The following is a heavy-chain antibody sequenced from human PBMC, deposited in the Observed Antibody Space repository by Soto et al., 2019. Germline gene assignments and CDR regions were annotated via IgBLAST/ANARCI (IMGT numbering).Heavy chain of an antibody. Sequence: VQLLESGGDLVQPGGSLRPPCFASGFILTNYPMSWVRKAPGKGLEWVSTIGGTDGDSDGVPWYEDSVKGRFTISRDSSANTLFLHMDNLRAEDSALYYCVKRGRNWGAFDFWGQGTTVVVSS. CDR3: VKRGRNWGAFDF. CDR1: GFILTNYP. CDR2: IGGTDGDSDGVP. D-gene: IGHD7-27*01. V-gene: IGHV3-23*01. J-gene: IGHJ3*01.